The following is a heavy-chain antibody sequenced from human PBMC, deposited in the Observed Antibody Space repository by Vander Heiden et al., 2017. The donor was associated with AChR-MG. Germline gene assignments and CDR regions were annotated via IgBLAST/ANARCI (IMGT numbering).Heavy chain of an antibody. V-gene: IGHV3-23*01. CDR1: GFTFSSYD. Sequence: VQLLASGGGLVQPGGSLSLSCAASGFTFSSYDMGWVRQAPGKGLEGVSAISGSGGSTYYADSVKGRFTISRDNSKNTLYLQMNSLRAEDTAVYYCAKDAPYYYDSSGYYPPPTWGQGTLVTVSS. CDR3: AKDAPYYYDSSGYYPPPT. J-gene: IGHJ4*02. D-gene: IGHD3-22*01. CDR2: ISGSGGST.